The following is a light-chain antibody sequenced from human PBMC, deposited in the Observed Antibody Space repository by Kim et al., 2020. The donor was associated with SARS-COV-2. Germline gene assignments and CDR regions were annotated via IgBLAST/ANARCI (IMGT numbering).Light chain of an antibody. CDR2: SNN. J-gene: IGLJ1*01. V-gene: IGLV1-44*01. Sequence: GQGVTISCSGRSSNIGSNTVNWNQQLPGTAPKLLIYSNNQRPSGVPDRFSGSKSGTSASLAISGLQSEDEADYYCAAWDDSLNGYVFGTGTKVTVL. CDR3: AAWDDSLNGYV. CDR1: SSNIGSNT.